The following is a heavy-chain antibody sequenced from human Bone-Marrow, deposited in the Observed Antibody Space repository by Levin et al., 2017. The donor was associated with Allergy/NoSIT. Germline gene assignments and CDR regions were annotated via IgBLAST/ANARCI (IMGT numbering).Heavy chain of an antibody. CDR1: GVSMSGNSYY. CDR3: ARHVPDTQNWYYYYIDV. Sequence: ASETLSLTCSTSGVSMSGNSYYWAWIRQPPGKGLEWIGSIYYNGDTYYSGSLKSRLTISVDTSINQFSMRLTSVTAADAAVYYCARHVPDTQNWYYYYIDVWGEGSTVTVSS. V-gene: IGHV4-39*01. CDR2: IYYNGDT. J-gene: IGHJ6*03. D-gene: IGHD1-1*01.